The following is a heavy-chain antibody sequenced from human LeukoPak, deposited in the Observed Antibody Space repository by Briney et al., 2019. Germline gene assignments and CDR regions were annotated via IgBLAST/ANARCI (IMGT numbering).Heavy chain of an antibody. J-gene: IGHJ4*02. CDR3: ARVGYGWGSYIYDY. D-gene: IGHD3-10*01. CDR1: GYTFTSYY. V-gene: IGHV1-46*01. CDR2: INPSGGST. Sequence: ASVKVSCKASGYTFTSYYMHWVRQAPGQWLEWMGIINPSGGSTNYAQNFQGRVTMTRDTSTSTVYMELSSLRSEDTAMYYCARVGYGWGSYIYDYWGQGTLVTVSS.